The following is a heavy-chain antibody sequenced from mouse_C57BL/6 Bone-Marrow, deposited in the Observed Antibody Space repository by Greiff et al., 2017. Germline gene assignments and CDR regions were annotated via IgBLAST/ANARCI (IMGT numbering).Heavy chain of an antibody. CDR1: GYTFTSYG. J-gene: IGHJ4*01. Sequence: VQLQQPGAELARPGASVKLSCKASGYTFTSYGIRWVKQRTGQGLEWIGEIYPRSGNTYYNEKFKGKATLTADKSSSTAYMELRSLTSEDSAVYFCARWEIYYDYEDYAMDDWGQGTSVTVSS. V-gene: IGHV1-81*01. D-gene: IGHD2-4*01. CDR2: IYPRSGNT. CDR3: ARWEIYYDYEDYAMDD.